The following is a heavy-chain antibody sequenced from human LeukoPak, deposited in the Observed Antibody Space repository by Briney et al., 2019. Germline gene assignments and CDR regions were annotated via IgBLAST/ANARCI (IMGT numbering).Heavy chain of an antibody. D-gene: IGHD6-19*01. J-gene: IGHJ4*02. Sequence: GGSLRLSCAASGFTFSSYAMSWVRQAPGKGLEWVSAISGSGGSTYYADSVKGRFTISRDNSKNTLYLQMNSLRAEDTAVYYCVPGGQWLVPCFDYWGQGTLVTVSS. V-gene: IGHV3-23*01. CDR1: GFTFSSYA. CDR3: VPGGQWLVPCFDY. CDR2: ISGSGGST.